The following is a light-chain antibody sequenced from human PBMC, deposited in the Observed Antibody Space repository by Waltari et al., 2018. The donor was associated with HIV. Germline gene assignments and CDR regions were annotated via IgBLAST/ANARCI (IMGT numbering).Light chain of an antibody. V-gene: IGKV3-11*01. Sequence: EIVLTPSPATLSLSPGERATLSCRASQSVSSSLAWYQQKPGQAPRLLISDASNRATGIPARFSGSGSGTDFTLTISSLEPEDFAVYFCQQRSNWPLTFGGGTKVEIK. J-gene: IGKJ4*01. CDR1: QSVSSS. CDR2: DAS. CDR3: QQRSNWPLT.